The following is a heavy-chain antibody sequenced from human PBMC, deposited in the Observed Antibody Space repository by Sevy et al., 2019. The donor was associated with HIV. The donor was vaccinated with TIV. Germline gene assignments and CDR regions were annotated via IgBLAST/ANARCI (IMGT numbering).Heavy chain of an antibody. CDR2: ISSSGTTV. J-gene: IGHJ5*02. Sequence: GGSLRLSCAASGFTFSSYEMTWVRQAPAKGLEWVSSISSSGTTVYYGDSVEGRFTISRDNPKNSLYLQMNSLRAEDTAVYYCARKGGAYDIGFDPWGQGTLVTVSS. CDR3: ARKGGAYDIGFDP. V-gene: IGHV3-48*03. CDR1: GFTFSSYE. D-gene: IGHD3-22*01.